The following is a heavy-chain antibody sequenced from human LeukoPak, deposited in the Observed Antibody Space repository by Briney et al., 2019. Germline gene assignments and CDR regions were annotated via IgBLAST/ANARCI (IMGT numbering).Heavy chain of an antibody. Sequence: SQTLSLTCTVSGGSISSGGYYWSWIRQPAGKGLEWIGRIYTSGSTNYNPSLKSRVTISVDTSKNQFSLKLSSVTAADTAVYYCARGSRSYGLDYWGQGTLVTVSS. CDR2: IYTSGST. CDR1: GGSISSGGYY. V-gene: IGHV4-61*02. J-gene: IGHJ4*02. D-gene: IGHD1-26*01. CDR3: ARGSRSYGLDY.